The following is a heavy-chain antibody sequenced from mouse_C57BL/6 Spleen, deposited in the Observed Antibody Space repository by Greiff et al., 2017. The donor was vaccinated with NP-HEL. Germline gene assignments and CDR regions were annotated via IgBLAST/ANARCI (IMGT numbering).Heavy chain of an antibody. CDR3: ARGHGSSSWYFDV. D-gene: IGHD1-1*01. J-gene: IGHJ1*03. CDR2: ISDGGSYT. V-gene: IGHV5-4*01. CDR1: GFTFSSYA. Sequence: EVQGVESGGGLVKPGGSLKLSCAASGFTFSSYAMSWVRQTPEKRLEWVATISDGGSYTYYPDNVKGRFTISRDNAKNNLYLQMSHLKSEDTAMYYCARGHGSSSWYFDVWGTGTTVTVSS.